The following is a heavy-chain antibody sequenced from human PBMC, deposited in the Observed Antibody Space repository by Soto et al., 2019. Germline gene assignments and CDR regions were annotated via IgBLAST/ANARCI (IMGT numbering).Heavy chain of an antibody. J-gene: IGHJ4*02. V-gene: IGHV2-5*02. CDR3: AHRSRGFAYYFDQ. D-gene: IGHD5-12*01. CDR2: IFWDDDK. Sequence: GLDLEWLALIFWDDDKLYSPSLRSRLTITEDTSKNQVVLTMTNMDPVDTATYYCAHRSRGFAYYFDQWGQGTLVTVSS.